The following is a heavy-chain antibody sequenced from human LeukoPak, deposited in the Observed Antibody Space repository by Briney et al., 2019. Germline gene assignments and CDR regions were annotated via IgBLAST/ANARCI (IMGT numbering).Heavy chain of an antibody. Sequence: PSETLSLTCTVSGGSISSSSYYWGWIRQPPGKGLEWIGSIYYSGSTYYNPSLKSRVTISVDTSKNQFSLKLSSVTAADTAVYYCVAEVEAADSPLGHLNFDSWGQGILASVSS. J-gene: IGHJ4*02. CDR1: GGSISSSSYY. CDR2: IYYSGST. CDR3: VAEVEAADSPLGHLNFDS. V-gene: IGHV4-39*01. D-gene: IGHD7-27*01.